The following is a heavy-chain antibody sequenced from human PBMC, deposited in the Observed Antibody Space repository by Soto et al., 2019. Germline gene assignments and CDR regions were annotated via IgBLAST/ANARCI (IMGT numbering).Heavy chain of an antibody. V-gene: IGHV3-73*01. D-gene: IGHD3-16*01. CDR1: GFAFSGSA. CDR2: IRSKGHNYAT. CDR3: TRDLFSYDYSGILWFDP. J-gene: IGHJ5*02. Sequence: GGSLRLSCAASGFAFSGSAMYWVRQASGKGPEWVGRIRSKGHNYATEYAASVKGRFTISRDDSKNTAYLQMNSLQTEDTAVYYCTRDLFSYDYSGILWFDPWGPGTLVTVSS.